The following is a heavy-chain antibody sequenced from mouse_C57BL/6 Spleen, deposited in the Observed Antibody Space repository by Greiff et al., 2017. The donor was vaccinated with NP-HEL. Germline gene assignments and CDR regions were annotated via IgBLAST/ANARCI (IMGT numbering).Heavy chain of an antibody. V-gene: IGHV1-26*01. CDR2: INPNNGGT. D-gene: IGHD1-1*01. CDR3: AREDYYGSSTGAMDY. CDR1: GYTFTDYY. Sequence: EVQLQQSGPELVKPGASVKISCKASGYTFTDYYMNWVKQSHGKSLEWIGDINPNNGGTSYNQKFKGKATLTVDKSSSTAYMELRSLTSEDSAVYYCAREDYYGSSTGAMDYWGQGTSVTVSS. J-gene: IGHJ4*01.